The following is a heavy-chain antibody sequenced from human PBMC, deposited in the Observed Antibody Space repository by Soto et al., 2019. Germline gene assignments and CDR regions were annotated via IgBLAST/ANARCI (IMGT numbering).Heavy chain of an antibody. CDR3: ARAYGSGIGYNWFDP. CDR2: IYYSGST. J-gene: IGHJ5*02. D-gene: IGHD3-10*01. V-gene: IGHV4-59*01. CDR1: GGSISSYY. Sequence: QVQLQESGPGLVKPSETLSLTCTVSGGSISSYYWSWIRQPPGKGLEWIGYIYYSGSTNYNPSLMSRVTISVDTSKNQFSLKLSSVTAADTAVYYCARAYGSGIGYNWFDPWGQGTLVTVSS.